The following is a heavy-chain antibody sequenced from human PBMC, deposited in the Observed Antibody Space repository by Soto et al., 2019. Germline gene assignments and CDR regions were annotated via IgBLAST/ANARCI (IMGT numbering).Heavy chain of an antibody. CDR2: INAGNGNT. V-gene: IGHV1-3*01. CDR3: ARDPDSSGYYYFDY. CDR1: GDTFTSYA. D-gene: IGHD3-22*01. J-gene: IGHJ4*02. Sequence: ASVKVSCKASGDTFTSYAMHWVRQAPGQRLEWMGWINAGNGNTKYSQKFQGRVTITRDTSASTAYMELSSLRSEDTAVYYCARDPDSSGYYYFDYWGQGTLVTVSS.